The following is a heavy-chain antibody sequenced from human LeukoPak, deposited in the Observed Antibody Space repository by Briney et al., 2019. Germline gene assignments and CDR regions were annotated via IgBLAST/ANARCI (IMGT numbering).Heavy chain of an antibody. CDR2: INHSGSP. CDR1: GGSFSGYY. CDR3: ARAGHYCGGDRSQGYGMDV. V-gene: IGHV4-34*01. D-gene: IGHD2-21*02. J-gene: IGHJ6*02. Sequence: SETLSLTCAVYGGSFSGYYWSWIRQPPGKGLEWIGEINHSGSPNYNPSLKSRVSISVDTSKNQFSLKVSSVTAADTAVYHCARAGHYCGGDRSQGYGMDVWVQGTTVTVSS.